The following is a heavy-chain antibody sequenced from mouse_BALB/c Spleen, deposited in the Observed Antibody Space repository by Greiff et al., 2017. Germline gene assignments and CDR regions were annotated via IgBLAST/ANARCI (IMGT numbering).Heavy chain of an antibody. D-gene: IGHD1-1*01. CDR3: ARDLPYYGSSPWFAY. V-gene: IGHV2-9*02. J-gene: IGHJ3*01. CDR2: IWAGGST. Sequence: VQGVESGPGLVAPSQSLSITCTVSGFSLTSYGVHWVRQPPGKGLEWLGVIWAGGSTNYNSALMSRLSISKDNSKSQVFLKMNSLQTDDTAMYYWARDLPYYGSSPWFAYWGQGTLVTVAA. CDR1: GFSLTSYG.